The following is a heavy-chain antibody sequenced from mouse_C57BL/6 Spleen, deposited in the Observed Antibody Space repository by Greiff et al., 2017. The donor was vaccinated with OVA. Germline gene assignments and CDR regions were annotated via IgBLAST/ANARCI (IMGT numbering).Heavy chain of an antibody. CDR1: GFTFSSYA. D-gene: IGHD5-1*01. Sequence: EVKLVESGGGLVKPGGSLKLSCAASGFTFSSYAMSWVRQTPEKRLEWVATISDGGSYTYYPDNVKGRFTISRDNAKNNLYLQMSHLKSEDTAMYYCARNSTYAAYGGQGTLVTVSA. V-gene: IGHV5-4*03. CDR2: ISDGGSYT. J-gene: IGHJ3*01. CDR3: ARNSTYAAY.